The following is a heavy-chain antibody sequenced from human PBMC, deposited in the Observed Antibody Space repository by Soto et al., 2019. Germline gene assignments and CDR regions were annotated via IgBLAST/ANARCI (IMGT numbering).Heavy chain of an antibody. V-gene: IGHV3-23*01. Sequence: EVQLLESGGGLVQPGGSLRLSCAASGFTFSDYAMSWVRQAPGKGLEWVSTIGGSGVTTYYADSVKGRFTISRDNSKNTVYLQMNSLRAEDTAVFYCARDRVRYQNNYFDFWGQGTLVTVSS. D-gene: IGHD2-2*01. J-gene: IGHJ4*02. CDR2: IGGSGVTT. CDR3: ARDRVRYQNNYFDF. CDR1: GFTFSDYA.